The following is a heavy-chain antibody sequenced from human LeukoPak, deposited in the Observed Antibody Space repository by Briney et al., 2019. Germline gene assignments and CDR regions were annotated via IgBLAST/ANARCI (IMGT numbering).Heavy chain of an antibody. Sequence: SETLSLTCAVYGGSFSGYYWSWIRQPPGKGLEWIGYIYYSGSTNYNPSLKSRVTISVDTSKNQFSLKLSSVTAADTAVYYCARDGGYSSSWYHYYYYMDVWGKGTTVTVSS. V-gene: IGHV4-59*01. CDR2: IYYSGST. CDR3: ARDGGYSSSWYHYYYYMDV. J-gene: IGHJ6*03. CDR1: GGSFSGYY. D-gene: IGHD6-13*01.